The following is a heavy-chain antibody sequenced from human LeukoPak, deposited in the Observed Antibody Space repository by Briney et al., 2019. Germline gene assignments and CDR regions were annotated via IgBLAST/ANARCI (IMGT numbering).Heavy chain of an antibody. V-gene: IGHV4-39*01. D-gene: IGHD3-10*01. CDR2: IFYSGST. J-gene: IGHJ4*02. Sequence: KPSETLSLTCTVSGGSISSSDYFWGWIRQPPGKGLEWVGTIFYSGSTYYNPSLKSRVTISVDTSKNQFSLKLSSVTAADTAVYYCARHLDYYGSGSYEYWGQGTLVTVSS. CDR1: GGSISSSDYF. CDR3: ARHLDYYGSGSYEY.